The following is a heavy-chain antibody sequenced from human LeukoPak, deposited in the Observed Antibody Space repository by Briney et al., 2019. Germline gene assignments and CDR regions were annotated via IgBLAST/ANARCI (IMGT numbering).Heavy chain of an antibody. D-gene: IGHD5-24*01. Sequence: PGGSLRLSCAASGFTFSSYAMHWVRQTPGKGLEWVAVISYDGTNRYYAVSVRGQFTISRDNSKNMLYLQMNSLGAEDTAVYYCARDSNAPDRDVVSCYFDCWGQGTLVTVSS. J-gene: IGHJ4*02. V-gene: IGHV3-30-3*01. CDR2: ISYDGTNR. CDR1: GFTFSSYA. CDR3: ARDSNAPDRDVVSCYFDC.